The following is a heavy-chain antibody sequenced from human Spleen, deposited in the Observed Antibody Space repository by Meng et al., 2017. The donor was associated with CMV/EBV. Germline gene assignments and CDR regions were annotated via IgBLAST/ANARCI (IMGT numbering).Heavy chain of an antibody. Sequence: LRRSCTASGFSFSSYSMNGVHQAPGKGLGWVSSISSSSSYIDYADAVKGRFTISRDNAKNSLYLQMNSLRAEDTAVYYCARALPFDYWGQGTLVTVSS. V-gene: IGHV3-21*01. CDR2: ISSSSSYI. CDR1: GFSFSSYS. J-gene: IGHJ4*02. CDR3: ARALPFDY.